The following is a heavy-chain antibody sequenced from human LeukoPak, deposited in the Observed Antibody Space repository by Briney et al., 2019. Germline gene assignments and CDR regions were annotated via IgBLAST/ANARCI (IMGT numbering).Heavy chain of an antibody. CDR3: ARELNRAVADDGDAFDI. J-gene: IGHJ3*02. CDR2: IYYSGST. V-gene: IGHV4-59*12. CDR1: GGSISNYY. Sequence: SETLSLTCTVSGGSISNYYWSWLRQPPGKGLEWIGYIYYSGSTNYNPSLKSRVTISVDTSKTQFSLRLSSVTAADTAVYYCARELNRAVADDGDAFDIWGQGTMVTVSS. D-gene: IGHD6-19*01.